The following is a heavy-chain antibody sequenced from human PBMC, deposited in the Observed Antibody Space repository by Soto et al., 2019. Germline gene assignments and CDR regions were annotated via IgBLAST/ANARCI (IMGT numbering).Heavy chain of an antibody. CDR2: IYYSGST. CDR1: GGSISSYY. CDR3: ARRYAGNFDY. V-gene: IGHV4-59*01. J-gene: IGHJ4*02. Sequence: QVQLQESGPGLVKPSETLSLTCTVSGGSISSYYWSWIRQPPGKGLEWIGYIYYSGSTNDKPSLKSRVTISVDTSKNQFSLKLSSVTAADTAVYYCARRYAGNFDYWGQGTLVTVSS. D-gene: IGHD2-8*01.